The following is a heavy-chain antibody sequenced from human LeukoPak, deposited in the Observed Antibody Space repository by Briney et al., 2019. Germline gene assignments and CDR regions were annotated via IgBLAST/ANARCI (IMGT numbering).Heavy chain of an antibody. CDR3: AIDPNWGSGY. CDR1: GFPFNGYS. Sequence: GGSLGLSCSASGFPFNGYSIPWTARAPGRGWEWVLIIVPSGGDTHYADCVKGRFTISRDNSKNTLSLQMNSLRADDTALYYCAIDPNWGSGYWGQGTLVTVSS. CDR2: IVPSGGDT. J-gene: IGHJ4*02. D-gene: IGHD7-27*01. V-gene: IGHV3-23*01.